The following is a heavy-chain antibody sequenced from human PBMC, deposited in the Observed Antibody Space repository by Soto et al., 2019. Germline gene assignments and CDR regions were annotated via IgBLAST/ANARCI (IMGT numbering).Heavy chain of an antibody. V-gene: IGHV1-69*01. D-gene: IGHD3-16*01. CDR1: GGPFGNSA. CDR3: ARLRRDWGDAFDL. Sequence: QVQLVQSGADVKKPGSSVRVSCKTSGGPFGNSAISWVRQAPAQRLEWIGEIIPVFDKANYAQNFQGRLTITADDSTATVFMQLSSLRSEDTAAYFCARLRRDWGDAFDLWAQGTLVTVSS. J-gene: IGHJ3*01. CDR2: IIPVFDKA.